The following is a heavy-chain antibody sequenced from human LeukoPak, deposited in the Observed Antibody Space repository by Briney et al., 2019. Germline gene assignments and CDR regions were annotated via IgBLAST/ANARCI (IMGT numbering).Heavy chain of an antibody. Sequence: ASVKVSCKASGYTFTNYGISWVRQAPGQGLEWMGWIGTYDGDTNFAQRVEGRVTLTIDTSTSTAYMELRSLRSDDTAVYYCAREIAVAGKYYYGMDVWGQGTTVTVSS. CDR2: IGTYDGDT. CDR3: AREIAVAGKYYYGMDV. J-gene: IGHJ6*02. CDR1: GYTFTNYG. V-gene: IGHV1-18*01. D-gene: IGHD6-19*01.